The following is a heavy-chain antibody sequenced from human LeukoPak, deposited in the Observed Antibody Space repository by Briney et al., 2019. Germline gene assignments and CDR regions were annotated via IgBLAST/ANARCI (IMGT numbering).Heavy chain of an antibody. CDR1: GFTFSSYA. J-gene: IGHJ4*02. V-gene: IGHV3-23*01. Sequence: GGSLRLSCAASGFTFSSYAMSWVRQAPGKGLEGVSGISGSGGSTYDADSVKGRFTISRDNSRSTLYLQMNSLRAEDTALYYCAKDTSIGRYCTNGVCSPFDYWGQGTLVTVSS. CDR2: ISGSGGST. D-gene: IGHD2-8*01. CDR3: AKDTSIGRYCTNGVCSPFDY.